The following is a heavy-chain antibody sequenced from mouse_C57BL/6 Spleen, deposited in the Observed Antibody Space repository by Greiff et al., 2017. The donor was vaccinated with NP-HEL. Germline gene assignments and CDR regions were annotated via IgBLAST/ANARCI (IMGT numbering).Heavy chain of an antibody. CDR1: GYTFTSYW. J-gene: IGHJ3*01. CDR2: IDPNSGGT. CDR3: ARSGGNPFAY. Sequence: QVQLKQSGAELVKPGASVKLSCKASGYTFTSYWMHWVKQRPGRGLEWIGRIDPNSGGTKYNEKFKSKATLTVDKPSSIAYMQLSSLTSEDSAVYYCARSGGNPFAYWGQGTLVTVSA. V-gene: IGHV1-72*01. D-gene: IGHD2-1*01.